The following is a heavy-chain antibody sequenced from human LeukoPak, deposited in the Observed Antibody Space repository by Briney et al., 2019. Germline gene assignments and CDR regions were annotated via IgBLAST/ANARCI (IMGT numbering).Heavy chain of an antibody. V-gene: IGHV3-66*01. CDR3: ARDSSIAAAGYYYYGMDV. CDR1: GFTVSSNY. Sequence: PGGSLRLSCAASGFTVSSNYMSWVRQAPGKGLEWVSVIYSGGSTYYADSVKGRFTISRGNSKNTLYLQMNSLRAEDTAVYYCARDSSIAAAGYYYYGMDVWGQGTTVTVSS. CDR2: IYSGGST. D-gene: IGHD6-13*01. J-gene: IGHJ6*02.